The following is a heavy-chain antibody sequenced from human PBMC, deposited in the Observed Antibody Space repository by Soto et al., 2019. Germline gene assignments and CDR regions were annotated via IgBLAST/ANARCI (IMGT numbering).Heavy chain of an antibody. Sequence: PGGSLRLSCAASGFTFSSYAMHWVRQAPGKGLEWVAVISYDGSNKYYADSVKGRFTISRDNSKNTLYLQMNSLRAEDTAVYYCARDAMIVVSSYYFDYWGQGTLVTVSS. J-gene: IGHJ4*02. CDR2: ISYDGSNK. V-gene: IGHV3-30-3*01. CDR1: GFTFSSYA. D-gene: IGHD3-22*01. CDR3: ARDAMIVVSSYYFDY.